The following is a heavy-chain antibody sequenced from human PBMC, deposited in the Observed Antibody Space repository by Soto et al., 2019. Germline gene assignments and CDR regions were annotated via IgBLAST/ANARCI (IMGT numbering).Heavy chain of an antibody. Sequence: QVQLVQSGAEVKRPGSSVKVSCKASGDTFNFYSINWVRQAPGLGLEWMGRVNPIVSMSNYAQKFQGRVTMTXDXPTSTASRELSSLRSEDTAIYYCASSYGSGYRAFDYWGQGALVTVSS. CDR3: ASSYGSGYRAFDY. J-gene: IGHJ4*02. V-gene: IGHV1-69*02. D-gene: IGHD3-10*01. CDR1: GDTFNFYS. CDR2: VNPIVSMS.